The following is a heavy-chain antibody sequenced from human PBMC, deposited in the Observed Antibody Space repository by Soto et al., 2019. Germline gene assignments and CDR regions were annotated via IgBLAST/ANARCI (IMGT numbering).Heavy chain of an antibody. V-gene: IGHV4-39*01. CDR2: ICHTGSP. J-gene: IGHJ4*02. CDR3: ASQLESTTYFDY. CDR1: GGSISNSDYF. D-gene: IGHD1-1*01. Sequence: LQLQESGPGLVKPSETLSLSCTVSGGSISNSDYFWAWMRQPPGKGLEWVGTICHTGSPRYNPSLKSRVTISVDTSKNQFSLRLPSVTAAAPAVFYWASQLESTTYFDYWGRGTLVTVSS.